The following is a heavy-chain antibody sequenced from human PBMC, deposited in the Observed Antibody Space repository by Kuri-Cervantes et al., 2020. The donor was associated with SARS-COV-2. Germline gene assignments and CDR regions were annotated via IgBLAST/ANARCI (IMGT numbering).Heavy chain of an antibody. V-gene: IGHV3-74*01. D-gene: IGHD1/OR15-1a*01. Sequence: GESLKISCAASGFTFDDYAMHWVRQVPGKGLVWVSRISNDGTYTDYADSAKGRFTISRDTAKNTVYLQMNSLRAEDTAVYHCARVLQGPIGAAWNTMGHLGNWFDPWGQGTLVTVSS. J-gene: IGHJ5*02. CDR3: ARVLQGPIGAAWNTMGHLGNWFDP. CDR1: GFTFDDYA. CDR2: ISNDGTYT.